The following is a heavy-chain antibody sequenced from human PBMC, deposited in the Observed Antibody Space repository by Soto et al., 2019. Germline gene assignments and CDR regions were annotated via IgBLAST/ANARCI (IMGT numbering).Heavy chain of an antibody. CDR1: GGSISSGGYY. CDR2: IYYSGST. V-gene: IGHV4-31*03. J-gene: IGHJ6*02. CDR3: AREQYYGSGSRGDGMDV. Sequence: QVQLQESGPGLVKPSQTLSLTCTVSGGSISSGGYYWSWIRQHPGKGLEWIGYIYYSGSTYYNSSLKSRVTISVDTSKNQFSLKLSSVTAADTAVYYCAREQYYGSGSRGDGMDVWGQGTTVTVSS. D-gene: IGHD3-10*01.